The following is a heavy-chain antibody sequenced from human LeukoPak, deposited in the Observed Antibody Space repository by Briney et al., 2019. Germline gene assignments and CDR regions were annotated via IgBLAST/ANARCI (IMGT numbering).Heavy chain of an antibody. D-gene: IGHD6-13*01. J-gene: IGHJ4*02. V-gene: IGHV3-48*04. Sequence: GGSLRLSCAASGSTFSSHTMNWVRQAPGKGLEWISYISNTGSVIYYADSVKGRFTISRDNAKNSLYLQMNNLRAEDTAVYYCARPPHIAAAGQDWGQGTLVTVSS. CDR3: ARPPHIAAAGQD. CDR2: ISNTGSVI. CDR1: GSTFSSHT.